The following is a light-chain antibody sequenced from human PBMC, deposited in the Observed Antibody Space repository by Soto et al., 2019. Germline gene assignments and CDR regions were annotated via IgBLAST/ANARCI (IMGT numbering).Light chain of an antibody. V-gene: IGKV1-9*01. Sequence: DIQLTPAPSFLFAFVGDTVTITCPASQALSSYLALYQQKPGKVPKLLIRSASTLQSGVPPRFSGGGSGTEFTLTISTLQPDDSGIYYCQQLNGYQLAFGGGTNVEIK. CDR2: SAS. CDR1: QALSSY. CDR3: QQLNGYQLA. J-gene: IGKJ4*01.